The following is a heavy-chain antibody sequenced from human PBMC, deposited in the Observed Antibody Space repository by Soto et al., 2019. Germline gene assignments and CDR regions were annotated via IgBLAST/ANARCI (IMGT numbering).Heavy chain of an antibody. V-gene: IGHV4-59*01. J-gene: IGHJ4*02. CDR3: ARAPDIAMATVFDY. Sequence: SETLSLTCTVSGGSISSYYWSWIRQPPGKGLEWIGYIYYSGSTNHNPSLKSRVTISVDTSKNQFSLKVSSVTAADTAVYYCARAPDIAMATVFDYWGQGTLVTVSS. CDR1: GGSISSYY. D-gene: IGHD5-18*01. CDR2: IYYSGST.